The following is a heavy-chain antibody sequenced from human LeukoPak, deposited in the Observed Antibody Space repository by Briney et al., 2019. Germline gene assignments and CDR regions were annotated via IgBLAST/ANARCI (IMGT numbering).Heavy chain of an antibody. V-gene: IGHV1-2*02. J-gene: IGHJ5*02. Sequence: ASVKVSCTASGYTFTDYFMHWVRHAPGHGLEWMGWINPNSGGTNYAQTFQGRVTMTRDASISTAYMELSRLRSDDTAVYYCARDAYCSSASCVGWFDPWGQGTLVTVSS. D-gene: IGHD2-2*01. CDR2: INPNSGGT. CDR3: ARDAYCSSASCVGWFDP. CDR1: GYTFTDYF.